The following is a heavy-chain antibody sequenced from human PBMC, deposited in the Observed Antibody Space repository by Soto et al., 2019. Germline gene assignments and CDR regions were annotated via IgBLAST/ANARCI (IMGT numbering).Heavy chain of an antibody. CDR2: INHSGST. CDR1: GGSFSGYY. D-gene: IGHD2-15*01. CDR3: AREPLDIVVVVAAGPDYYYGMDV. Sequence: SETLSLTCAVYGGSFSGYYWSWIRQPPGKGLEWIGEINHSGSTNYNPSLKSRVTISVDTSKNQFSLKLSSVTAADTAVYYCAREPLDIVVVVAAGPDYYYGMDVRGQGTTVTVSS. V-gene: IGHV4-34*01. J-gene: IGHJ6*02.